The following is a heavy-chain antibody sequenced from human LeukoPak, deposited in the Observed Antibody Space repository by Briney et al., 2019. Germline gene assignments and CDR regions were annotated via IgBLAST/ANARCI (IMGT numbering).Heavy chain of an antibody. J-gene: IGHJ4*02. CDR1: GFTFSSYA. CDR2: IGGSGGST. CDR3: AKNQRGGYDSGFAC. D-gene: IGHD5-12*01. V-gene: IGHV3-23*01. Sequence: PGGSLRLSCAASGFTFSSYAMSWVRQAPGKGLEWVSTIGGSGGSTYYADSVKGRFSISRDDSKNTLFLQMNSLRAEDTALYYCAKNQRGGYDSGFACRGQGTLVTVSS.